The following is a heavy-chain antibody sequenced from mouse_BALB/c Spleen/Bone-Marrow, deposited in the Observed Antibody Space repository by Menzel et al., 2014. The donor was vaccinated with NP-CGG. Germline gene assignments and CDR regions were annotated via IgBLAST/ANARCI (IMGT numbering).Heavy chain of an antibody. V-gene: IGHV1-9*01. CDR2: ILPGSGST. Sequence: QVQLKESGAELMKPGASVKISCKATGYTFSSYWIEWVKQRPGHGLEWIGEILPGSGSTNYNEKFKGKATFTADTSSNTAYMQLSSLTSEDSAVYYCAREDGLWYFDVWGAGPTVTVSS. J-gene: IGHJ1*01. CDR3: AREDGLWYFDV. D-gene: IGHD1-1*01. CDR1: GYTFSSYW.